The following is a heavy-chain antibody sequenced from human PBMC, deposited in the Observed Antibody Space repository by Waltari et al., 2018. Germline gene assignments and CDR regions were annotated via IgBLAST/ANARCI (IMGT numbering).Heavy chain of an antibody. CDR2: IDWADDK. Sequence: QVTLRESGPALVTPTQTLTLTCTFSGFSLSPSGMRVSWIRQPPGEALEWLALIDWADDKYYNTSLKTRLTISKDTSKNQVVLTMTNMDPVDTATYYCARLYDSSGYFSYYFDSWGQGTLVTVSS. V-gene: IGHV2-70*01. CDR1: GFSLSPSGMR. D-gene: IGHD3-22*01. J-gene: IGHJ4*02. CDR3: ARLYDSSGYFSYYFDS.